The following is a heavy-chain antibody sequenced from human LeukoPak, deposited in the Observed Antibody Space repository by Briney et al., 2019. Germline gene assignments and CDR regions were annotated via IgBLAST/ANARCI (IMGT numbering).Heavy chain of an antibody. D-gene: IGHD6-13*01. V-gene: IGHV3-7*05. Sequence: PGRSLRLSCSASGFTFSNYAMHWVRQAPGKGLEWVANIKEDGSEKDYVDSVKGRFTISRDNAKNSLYLQMNSLRAEDTAIYYCARDWGAAGLWDYWGQGTLVTVSS. CDR3: ARDWGAAGLWDY. J-gene: IGHJ4*02. CDR1: GFTFSNYA. CDR2: IKEDGSEK.